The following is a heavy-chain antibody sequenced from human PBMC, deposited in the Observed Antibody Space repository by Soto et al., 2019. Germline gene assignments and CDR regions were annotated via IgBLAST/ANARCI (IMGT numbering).Heavy chain of an antibody. CDR3: ARHLIAASWFDP. CDR2: IYPGDSDT. J-gene: IGHJ5*02. D-gene: IGHD6-25*01. CDR1: GYSFTIDW. V-gene: IGHV5-51*01. Sequence: GESLKICCKCSGYSFTIDWIGLVRQMPGKGLDWMGIIYPGDSDTRYSPSFQGQVTISADKSISTAYLQWSSLKASDTAMYYCARHLIAASWFDPWGQGTLVTVSS.